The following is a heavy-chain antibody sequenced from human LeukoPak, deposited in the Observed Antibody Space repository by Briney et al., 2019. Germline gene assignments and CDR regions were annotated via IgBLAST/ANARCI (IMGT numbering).Heavy chain of an antibody. Sequence: ASVKVSCKASGYTFTGYYMHWVRQAPGQGLEWMGIVNPSGGSTSYAQKFQGRVTMTRDTSTSTVYMELSSLRSEDTAVYYCAKDARRTFGLSSGLYRGSYYFDYWGQGTLVTVSS. J-gene: IGHJ4*02. D-gene: IGHD6-19*01. CDR3: AKDARRTFGLSSGLYRGSYYFDY. V-gene: IGHV1-46*01. CDR2: VNPSGGST. CDR1: GYTFTGYY.